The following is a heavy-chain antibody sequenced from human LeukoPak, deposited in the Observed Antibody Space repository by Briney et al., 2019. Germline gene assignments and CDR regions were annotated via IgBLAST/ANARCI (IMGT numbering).Heavy chain of an antibody. J-gene: IGHJ5*02. Sequence: GGSLRLSCAASGFTFSTYAMSWVRQAPGKGLEWVSVFGGSDDSTYYADSVQGRFTISRDNSKNTLYLQMNSLRAEDTAVYYCAKEEYYYDSSGYYSVGFDPWGQGTLVTVSS. D-gene: IGHD3-22*01. CDR1: GFTFSTYA. CDR3: AKEEYYYDSSGYYSVGFDP. V-gene: IGHV3-23*01. CDR2: FGGSDDST.